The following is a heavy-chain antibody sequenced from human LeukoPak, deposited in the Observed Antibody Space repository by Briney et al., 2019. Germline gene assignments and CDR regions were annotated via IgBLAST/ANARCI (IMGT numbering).Heavy chain of an antibody. CDR3: AIARGCSGGSCHVAWFDP. V-gene: IGHV4-59*08. D-gene: IGHD2-15*01. Sequence: SETLSLTCTVSGGSISSYYWSWIRQPPGKGLEWIGYIYYSGSTNYNPSLKSRVTISVDTSKNQFPLKLSSVTAADTAVYYCAIARGCSGGSCHVAWFDPWGQGTLVTVSS. J-gene: IGHJ5*02. CDR2: IYYSGST. CDR1: GGSISSYY.